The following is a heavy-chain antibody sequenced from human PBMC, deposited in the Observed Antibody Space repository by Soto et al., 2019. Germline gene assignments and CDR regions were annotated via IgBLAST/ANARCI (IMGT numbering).Heavy chain of an antibody. CDR1: GGTFSSYA. V-gene: IGHV1-69*01. CDR3: ARPYSSSWYDYYYYGMDV. J-gene: IGHJ6*02. D-gene: IGHD6-13*01. CDR2: IIPIFGTA. Sequence: QVQLVQSGAEVQKPGSSVKVSCKASGGTFSSYAISWVRQAPGQGLEWMGGIIPIFGTANYAQKFQGRVTITADESTSTAYMELSSLRSEDTAVYYCARPYSSSWYDYYYYGMDVWGQGTTVTVSS.